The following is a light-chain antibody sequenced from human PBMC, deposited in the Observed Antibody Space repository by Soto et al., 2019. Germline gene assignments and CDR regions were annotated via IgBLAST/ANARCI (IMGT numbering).Light chain of an antibody. J-gene: IGKJ1*01. CDR2: ATS. CDR1: QDIRSY. CDR3: QQGYTSTWT. V-gene: IGKV1-39*01. Sequence: DIQMTQSPSSLSASVGDRVTITCRAGQDIRSYLNWYQQKPGKAPQLLIYATSFLQIGVPSRFSASGSGTDFSLVITDLQLEDHATYYCQQGYTSTWTSGQGTKVEI.